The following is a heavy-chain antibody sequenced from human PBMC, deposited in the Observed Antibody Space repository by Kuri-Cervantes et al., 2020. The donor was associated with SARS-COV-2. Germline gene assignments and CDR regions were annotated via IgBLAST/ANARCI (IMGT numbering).Heavy chain of an antibody. J-gene: IGHJ6*02. Sequence: GGSLRLSCAASGFTFSNAWMNWVRQAPGKWLEWVGRIKSKTDGGTTDYAAPVKGRFTISRDDSKNTLYLQMNSLKTEDTAVYYCTTDTPLSQHYDFWSGYHYGMDVWGQGTTVTVSS. CDR3: TTDTPLSQHYDFWSGYHYGMDV. CDR1: GFTFSNAW. CDR2: IKSKTDGGTT. D-gene: IGHD3-3*01. V-gene: IGHV3-15*07.